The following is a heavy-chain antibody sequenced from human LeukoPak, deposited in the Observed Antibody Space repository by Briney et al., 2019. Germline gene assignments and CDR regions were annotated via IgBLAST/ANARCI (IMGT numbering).Heavy chain of an antibody. CDR2: IYHSGST. CDR3: ARGVQLWLNWFDP. Sequence: PSETLSLTCTVSGYSISSGYFWGWIRQPPGKGLEWIGSIYHSGSTSYNPSLKSRLTISVDTSKNQFSLKLSSVTAADTAVYYCARGVQLWLNWFDPWGQGTLVTVSS. V-gene: IGHV4-38-2*02. J-gene: IGHJ5*02. D-gene: IGHD5-18*01. CDR1: GYSISSGYF.